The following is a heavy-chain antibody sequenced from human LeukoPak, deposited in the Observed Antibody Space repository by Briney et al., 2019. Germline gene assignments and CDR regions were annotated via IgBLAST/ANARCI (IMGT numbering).Heavy chain of an antibody. CDR1: GFTFYSYE. D-gene: IGHD3-10*01. V-gene: IGHV3-48*03. CDR3: ARVAYGEFNYYMDV. Sequence: GGSLRLSCAASGFTFYSYEMNWVRQAPGKWLEWVSYISYSGNSIYYADSVKGRFTISRDNAKKNSLYLQMNSLRAEDTAVYYCARVAYGEFNYYMDVWGKGTTVTISS. CDR2: ISYSGNSI. J-gene: IGHJ6*03.